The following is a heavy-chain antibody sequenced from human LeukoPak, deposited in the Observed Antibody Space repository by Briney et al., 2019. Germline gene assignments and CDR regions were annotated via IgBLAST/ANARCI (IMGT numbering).Heavy chain of an antibody. CDR1: GYTFSGYY. CDR2: IIPNSGGA. J-gene: IGHJ4*02. V-gene: IGHV1-2*02. D-gene: IGHD7-27*01. CDR3: ARGGKSELGTCDF. Sequence: ASVKVSCKASGYTFSGYYMHWVRQAPGQGLEWMGWIIPNSGGANYAQKFRGRVTMTMDTSINTAYMELSSLRSDDTAVYYCARGGKSELGTCDFWGQGTLVTVSA.